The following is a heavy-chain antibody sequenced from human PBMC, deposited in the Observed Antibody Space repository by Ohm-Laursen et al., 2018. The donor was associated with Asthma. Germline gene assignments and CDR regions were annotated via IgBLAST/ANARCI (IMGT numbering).Heavy chain of an antibody. J-gene: IGHJ6*02. CDR1: GFTFSSYG. CDR2: IWYDGSNK. CDR3: AKEITGFGIATAMYGMDV. Sequence: SLRLSCAASGFTFSSYGMHWVRQAPGKGLEWVAVIWYDGSNKYYADSVKGRFTISRDNSKNTLYLQMNSLRAEDTAVYYCAKEITGFGIATAMYGMDVWGQGTTVTVSS. D-gene: IGHD1-20*01. V-gene: IGHV3-33*06.